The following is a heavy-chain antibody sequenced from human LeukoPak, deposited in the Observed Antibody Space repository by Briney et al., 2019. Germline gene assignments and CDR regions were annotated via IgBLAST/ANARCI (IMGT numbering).Heavy chain of an antibody. CDR2: ISSGSNTI. V-gene: IGHV3-48*01. D-gene: IGHD3-10*01. Sequence: PGGSLRLSCAASGFTFSSYGMNWVRQAPGKGLEWISYISSGSNTIYYADSVKGRFTISRDNAKSSLYLQMNSLRAEDTAVYYCARAGLMVRGVYNWFDPWGQGTLVTVSS. CDR3: ARAGLMVRGVYNWFDP. J-gene: IGHJ5*02. CDR1: GFTFSSYG.